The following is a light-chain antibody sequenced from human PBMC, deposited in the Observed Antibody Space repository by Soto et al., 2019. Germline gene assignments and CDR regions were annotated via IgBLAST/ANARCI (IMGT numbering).Light chain of an antibody. V-gene: IGLV2-14*01. CDR2: DVS. J-gene: IGLJ2*01. CDR3: SSYTSSRAHVV. Sequence: QSVLTQPASVSGSPGQSITISCTGTSSDVGGYNYVSWYQQHPGKAPKHMIYDVSSRPSGVSNRFSGSKSGNTASLTISGLQAEDEADYHCSSYTSSRAHVVFGGWTKLTVL. CDR1: SSDVGGYNY.